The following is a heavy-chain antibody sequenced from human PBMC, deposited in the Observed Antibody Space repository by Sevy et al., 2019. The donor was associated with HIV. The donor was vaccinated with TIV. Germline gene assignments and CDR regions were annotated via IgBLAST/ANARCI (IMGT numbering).Heavy chain of an antibody. CDR3: ARDSPGGGVDY. V-gene: IGHV3-53*01. J-gene: IGHJ4*02. Sequence: GGSLRLSCAASGFSVNTNYMSWVRHAPGKGLEWVSVVYSGGGTYYADSVKGRFTISRDNSKNTLYLQMNSLRVEDTAVYYCARDSPGGGVDYWGQGTLVTVSS. CDR2: VYSGGGT. D-gene: IGHD1-26*01. CDR1: GFSVNTNY.